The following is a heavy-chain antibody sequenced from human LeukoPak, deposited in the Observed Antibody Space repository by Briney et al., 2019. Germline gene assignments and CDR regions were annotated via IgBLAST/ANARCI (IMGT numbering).Heavy chain of an antibody. V-gene: IGHV1-46*01. D-gene: IGHD3-3*01. CDR3: ARDPSGGTIEVYFDY. CDR1: GHTFTSYY. CDR2: INPSGGST. Sequence: ASVKVSCKASGHTFTSYYMHWVRQAPGQGLEWMGIINPSGGSTSYAQKFQGRVTMTRDTSTSTVYMELSSLRSEDTAVYYCARDPSGGTIEVYFDYWGQGTLVTVSS. J-gene: IGHJ4*02.